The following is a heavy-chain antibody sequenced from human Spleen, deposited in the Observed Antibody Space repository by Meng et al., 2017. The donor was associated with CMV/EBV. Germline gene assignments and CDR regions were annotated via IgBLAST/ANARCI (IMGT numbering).Heavy chain of an antibody. CDR3: AKAAHDYYDSSGSDY. CDR1: GFTFRTYG. V-gene: IGHV3-33*06. CDR2: IWSDGSDR. D-gene: IGHD3-22*01. J-gene: IGHJ4*02. Sequence: GGSLRLSCSASGFTFRTYGMHWVRQAPGKGLEWVAVIWSDGSDRYYADSVEGRFTISRDNIKNTVYLQMHNLRVEDTAVYYCAKAAHDYYDSSGSDYWGQGTLVTVSS.